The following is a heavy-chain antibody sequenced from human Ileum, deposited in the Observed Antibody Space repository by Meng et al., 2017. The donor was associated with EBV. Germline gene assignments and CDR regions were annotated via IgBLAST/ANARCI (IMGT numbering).Heavy chain of an antibody. CDR1: GGSCNDYY. V-gene: IGHV4-34*01. J-gene: IGHJ5*02. CDR2: IAQSGYT. D-gene: IGHD4-23*01. CDR3: ARYGRCNGNSFYCFDP. Sequence: VRLTQWGTGLLKPSDTLSLPCAVYGGSCNDYYWTWLRQPPGKGLEWIGEIAQSGYTKFNPSLSSRATISRDTSNNQFSLRLNSVTAADTALYYCARYGRCNGNSFYCFDPWGQGTLVTVSS.